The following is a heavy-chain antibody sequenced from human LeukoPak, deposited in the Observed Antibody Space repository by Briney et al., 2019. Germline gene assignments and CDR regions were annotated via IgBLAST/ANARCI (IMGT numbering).Heavy chain of an antibody. CDR2: IYSGGST. CDR1: GFTVSSNY. D-gene: IGHD6-19*01. CDR3: ARKRGIAVAGYYYYMDV. V-gene: IGHV3-66*02. Sequence: GGSLRLSCAASGFTVSSNYMSWVRQAPGKGLEWVSVIYSGGSTYYADSVKGRFTISRDNSKNTLYLQMNSLRAEDTAVYYCARKRGIAVAGYYYYMDVWGKGTTVTVSS. J-gene: IGHJ6*03.